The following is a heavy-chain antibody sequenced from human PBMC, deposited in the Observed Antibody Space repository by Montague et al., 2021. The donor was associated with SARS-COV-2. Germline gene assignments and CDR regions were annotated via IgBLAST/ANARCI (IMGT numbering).Heavy chain of an antibody. D-gene: IGHD1-26*01. J-gene: IGHJ4*02. Sequence: SLRLSCAASGFTFSSYAMSLVRQAPGKGLEWVSTITGSGGSTYYADSVKGRFTISRDNSKNTLYLQMNSLRAEDTAVYYCAKGGVWERRGLTTFDYWGQGTLVTVSS. CDR3: AKGGVWERRGLTTFDY. CDR1: GFTFSSYA. V-gene: IGHV3-23*01. CDR2: ITGSGGST.